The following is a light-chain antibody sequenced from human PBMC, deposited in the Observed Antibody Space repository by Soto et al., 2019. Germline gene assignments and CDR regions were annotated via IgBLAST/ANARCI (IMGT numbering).Light chain of an antibody. J-gene: IGKJ5*01. CDR2: ATS. V-gene: IGKV1-39*01. Sequence: PLSQSASALSASVGDRLTLTCRASRNVSIYLNWYQHKPGKGPTLLIHATSNLQIGVPSRFSGSGSGTEFTLTISSLEPEDFGTYYCQQSDKRPSFGQGTRLAIK. CDR3: QQSDKRPS. CDR1: RNVSIY.